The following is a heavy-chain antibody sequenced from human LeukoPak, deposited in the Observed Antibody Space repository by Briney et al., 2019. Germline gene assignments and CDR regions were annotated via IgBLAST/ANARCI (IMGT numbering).Heavy chain of an antibody. CDR2: ISYEGSNK. J-gene: IGHJ4*02. V-gene: IGHV3-30*04. D-gene: IGHD3-10*01. CDR1: GFTFSSYA. CDR3: TRGAPRRLEWYYYGSGSYLDY. Sequence: GGSLRLSCAASGFTFSSYAMHWVRQAPGKGLEWVAVISYEGSNKYYADSVKGRFTISRDNSKNTLYLQMNSLRAEDTAVYYCTRGAPRRLEWYYYGSGSYLDYWGQGTLVTVSS.